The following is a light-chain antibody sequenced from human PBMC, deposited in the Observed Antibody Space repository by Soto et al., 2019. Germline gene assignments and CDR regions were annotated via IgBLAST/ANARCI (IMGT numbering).Light chain of an antibody. CDR2: EVT. V-gene: IGLV2-14*01. CDR3: SSYRITTVV. CDR1: SSDIGGSNY. Sequence: QSALTQPASVSGSPGQSITISCTGTSSDIGGSNYVSWYQQHPGKAPKLIIYEVTNRPSGVSDRFSGSKSDNTASLIISGLQAEDEAHYYCSSYRITTVVLGSGTKVTVL. J-gene: IGLJ1*01.